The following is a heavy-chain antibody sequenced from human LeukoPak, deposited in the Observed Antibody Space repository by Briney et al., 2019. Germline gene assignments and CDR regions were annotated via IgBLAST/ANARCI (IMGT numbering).Heavy chain of an antibody. CDR3: ASGYGDFDY. CDR1: GGSISSGSHY. J-gene: IGHJ4*02. D-gene: IGHD4-17*01. CDR2: IYYSGST. V-gene: IGHV4-61*01. Sequence: SEILSLTCTVSGGSISSGSHYWSWIRQPPGKGLEWIGYIYYSGSTNYNPSLKSRVTISVDTSKNQFSLKLSSVTAADTAVYYCASGYGDFDYWGQGTLVTVSS.